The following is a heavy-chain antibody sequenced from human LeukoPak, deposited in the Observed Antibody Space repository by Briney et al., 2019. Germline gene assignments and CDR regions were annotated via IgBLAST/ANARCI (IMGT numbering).Heavy chain of an antibody. CDR3: ACQIEVGATHRGYHYYMDV. J-gene: IGHJ6*03. CDR2: VIPLFGTS. V-gene: IGHV1-69*06. D-gene: IGHD1-26*01. Sequence: SVKVSCKASGGTFSSYAISWVRQAPGQGLEWTGGVIPLFGTSNYAQKFQGRVTITADKSTSTAYMELSSLRSEDTAVYYCACQIEVGATHRGYHYYMDVWGKGSTVTVSS. CDR1: GGTFSSYA.